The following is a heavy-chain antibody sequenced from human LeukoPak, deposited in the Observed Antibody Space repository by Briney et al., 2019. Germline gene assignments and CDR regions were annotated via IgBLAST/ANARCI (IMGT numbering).Heavy chain of an antibody. V-gene: IGHV1-46*01. CDR1: GYTFTSNY. CDR2: INPSGGST. D-gene: IGHD1/OR15-1a*01. CDR3: ARAVNTPIYYFEY. Sequence: ASVKVSCKAFGYTFTSNYMHWVRQAPGQGLEWMGIINPSGGSTSYAQKFQGRITLSRDTSTSTVYMELSSLRSDDTAVYYCARAVNTPIYYFEYWGQGALVTVSS. J-gene: IGHJ4*02.